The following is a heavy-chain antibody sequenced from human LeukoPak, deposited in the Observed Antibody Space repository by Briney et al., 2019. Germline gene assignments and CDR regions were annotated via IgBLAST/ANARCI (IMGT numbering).Heavy chain of an antibody. CDR3: ARAPYSSSWYFDY. V-gene: IGHV3-66*01. CDR2: IYSGGST. Sequence: GGSLRLSCAASGFTVSSSYMTWVRQAPGKGLEWVSVIYSGGSTHYAGSVKGRFTISRDNSKNTVYLQMNSLRAEDTAVYHCARAPYSSSWYFDYWGQGTLVTVSS. CDR1: GFTVSSSY. J-gene: IGHJ4*02. D-gene: IGHD6-13*01.